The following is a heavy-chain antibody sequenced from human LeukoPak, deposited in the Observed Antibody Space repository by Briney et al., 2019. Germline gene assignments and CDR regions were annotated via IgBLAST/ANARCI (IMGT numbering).Heavy chain of an antibody. V-gene: IGHV4-39*01. D-gene: IGHD1-26*01. CDR2: IYYSGST. J-gene: IGHJ5*02. CDR1: GGSISSSTYY. Sequence: SETLSLTCTVSGGSISSSTYYWGWIRQPPGKGLEWLGSIYYSGSTYYNPSLKSRVTISVDTSKNPFSLKLSSVTAADTAVYYCARGAPRGERLGWFDPWGQGTLVTVSS. CDR3: ARGAPRGERLGWFDP.